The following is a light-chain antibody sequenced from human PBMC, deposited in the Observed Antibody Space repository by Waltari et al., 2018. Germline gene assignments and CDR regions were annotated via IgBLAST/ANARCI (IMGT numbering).Light chain of an antibody. CDR3: QQTYTTPWT. J-gene: IGKJ1*01. CDR1: QSVRHF. V-gene: IGKV1-39*01. Sequence: DIQMTQSPSSLSASVGDRFTVTCRASQSVRHFLSWYQQKSGKAPKLLIYAASTLHSGVPSRFSGSGSGTDFTLTSAGLQPEDFATYYCQQTYTTPWTFGQGTPVEI. CDR2: AAS.